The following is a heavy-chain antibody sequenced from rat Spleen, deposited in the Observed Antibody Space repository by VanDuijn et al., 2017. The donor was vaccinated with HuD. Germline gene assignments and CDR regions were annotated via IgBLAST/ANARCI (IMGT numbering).Heavy chain of an antibody. CDR3: ARYPFYNSGYGY. D-gene: IGHD4-3*01. V-gene: IGHV2S8*01. J-gene: IGHJ2*01. Sequence: QVQXXESGPGXXXPSXXLSLXXTVXXXSXXXDGXXXVRQPPGKGLEWIAAVSSGGNTYYDSTLKSRLSISRETSKSQVFLKMNSLQTEDTAMYFCARYPFYNSGYGYWGQGVMVTVSS. CDR1: XXSXXXDG. CDR2: VSSGGNT.